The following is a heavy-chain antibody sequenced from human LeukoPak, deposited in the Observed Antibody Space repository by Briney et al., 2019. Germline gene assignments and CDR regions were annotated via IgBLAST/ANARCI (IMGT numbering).Heavy chain of an antibody. D-gene: IGHD3-16*01. CDR3: AKDDDWGRYKH. Sequence: GGSLRLSCAASGFTFSSYGMSWVRQAPGKGLEWVSVISGSGGSTYYADSVKGRFTISRDNSRNTLSLQVNSLRAEDTAMYYCAKDDDWGRYKHWGQGTLVTVSS. J-gene: IGHJ1*01. CDR2: ISGSGGST. CDR1: GFTFSSYG. V-gene: IGHV3-23*01.